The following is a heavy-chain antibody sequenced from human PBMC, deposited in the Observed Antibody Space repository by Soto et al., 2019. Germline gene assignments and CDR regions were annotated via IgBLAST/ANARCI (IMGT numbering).Heavy chain of an antibody. CDR3: ARSSGGAFGLIIEGSNWLAL. V-gene: IGHV1-69*06. CDR2: IIPIFCTA. Sequence: GASVKVSCKASGGTFSSYAISWVRQAPGQGPEWMGGIIPIFCTANYAQKFQGRVTITADKSTSTAYKDLSRLRSEDTAVYDCARSSGGAFGLIIEGSNWLALWGQGSLVTVS. J-gene: IGHJ5*02. CDR1: GGTFSSYA. D-gene: IGHD3-10*01.